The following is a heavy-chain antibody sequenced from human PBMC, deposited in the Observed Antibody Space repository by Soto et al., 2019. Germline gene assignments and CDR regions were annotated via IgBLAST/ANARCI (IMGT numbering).Heavy chain of an antibody. J-gene: IGHJ5*02. Sequence: GGYLRISCAASGFTFSSYGMHWVRQAPGKGLEWVAVIWYDGSNTYYADSVKGRFTISRDNSRNTVYLQMNSLRAEDTAVYHFFRDLLGSGIYFLSLGQGIPVTVSS. CDR2: IWYDGSNT. D-gene: IGHD7-27*01. CDR1: GFTFSSYG. V-gene: IGHV3-33*01. CDR3: FRDLLGSGIYFLS.